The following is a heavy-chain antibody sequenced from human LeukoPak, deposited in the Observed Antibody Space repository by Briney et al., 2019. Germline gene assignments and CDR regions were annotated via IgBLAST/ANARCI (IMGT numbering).Heavy chain of an antibody. J-gene: IGHJ4*02. CDR1: GGSFSGYY. V-gene: IGHV4-34*01. D-gene: IGHD1-26*01. Sequence: SETLSLTCAVYGGSFSGYYWSWIRQPPGKGPEWIGEINHSGSTNYNPSLKSRVTISVDTSKNQFSLKLSSVTAADTAVYYCASTVGATSLDYWGQGTLVTVSS. CDR3: ASTVGATSLDY. CDR2: INHSGST.